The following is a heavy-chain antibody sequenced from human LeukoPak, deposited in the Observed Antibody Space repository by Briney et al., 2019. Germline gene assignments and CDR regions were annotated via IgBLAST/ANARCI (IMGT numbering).Heavy chain of an antibody. CDR3: AKGHEYYYDSSGYYLSYDAFDI. Sequence: PGGSLRLSCAASGFTFDDYALHWVRQAPGKGLEWVSGISWNSGSIGYADSVKGRFTISRDNAKNSLYLQMNSLRAEDMALYYCAKGHEYYYDSSGYYLSYDAFDIWGQGTMVTVSP. V-gene: IGHV3-9*03. CDR2: ISWNSGSI. D-gene: IGHD3-22*01. J-gene: IGHJ3*02. CDR1: GFTFDDYA.